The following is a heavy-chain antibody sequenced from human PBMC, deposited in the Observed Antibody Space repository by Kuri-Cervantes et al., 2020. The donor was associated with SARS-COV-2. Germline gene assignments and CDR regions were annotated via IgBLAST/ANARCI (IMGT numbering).Heavy chain of an antibody. CDR1: GFTFSNYA. CDR3: ARDHDAKSFDY. J-gene: IGHJ4*02. CDR2: ISSSSSYI. Sequence: GGSLRLSCSTSGFTFSNYAMNWVRQAPGKGLEWVSSISSSSSYIYYADSVKGRFTISRDNAKNSLYLQMNSLRAEDTAVYYCARDHDAKSFDYWGQGTLVTVSS. V-gene: IGHV3-21*01. D-gene: IGHD1-1*01.